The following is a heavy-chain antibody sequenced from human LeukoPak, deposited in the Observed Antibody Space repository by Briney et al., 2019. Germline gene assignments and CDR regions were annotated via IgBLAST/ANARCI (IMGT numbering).Heavy chain of an antibody. V-gene: IGHV4-34*01. D-gene: IGHD5-18*01. J-gene: IGHJ4*02. CDR3: ARGLKYSYGSDY. Sequence: PSETLSLTCAVYGGSFSGYYWSWIRQPPGKGLEWIGEINHSGSTNYNPSLKSRVTISVDTSKNQFSLKLSSVTAADTAVYYCARGLKYSYGSDYWGQGTLVTVSS. CDR2: INHSGST. CDR1: GGSFSGYY.